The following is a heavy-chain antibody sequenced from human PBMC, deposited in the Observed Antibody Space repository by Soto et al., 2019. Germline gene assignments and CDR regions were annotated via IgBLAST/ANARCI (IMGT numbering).Heavy chain of an antibody. CDR2: ISYDGSNK. D-gene: IGHD1-26*01. V-gene: IGHV3-30*18. Sequence: QVQLVESGGGVVQPGRSLRLSCAACGFTFSSYGMHWVREAPGKGLEWVAVISYDGSNKYYADSVKGRFTISRDNSKNTLYLQMNSLRAEDTAVYYCAKLIVGADYYYGMEVWGQGTTVTVSS. CDR1: GFTFSSYG. CDR3: AKLIVGADYYYGMEV. J-gene: IGHJ6*02.